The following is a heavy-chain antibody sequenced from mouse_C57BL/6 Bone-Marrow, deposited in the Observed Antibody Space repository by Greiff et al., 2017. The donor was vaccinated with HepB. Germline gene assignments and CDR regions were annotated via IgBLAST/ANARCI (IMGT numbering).Heavy chain of an antibody. CDR2: IYPGSGST. D-gene: IGHD3-1*01. CDR3: ARWHSQDFDY. J-gene: IGHJ2*01. Sequence: QVQLQQPGAELVKPGASVKMSCTASGYTFTSYWITWVKPRPGQGLEWIGDIYPGSGSTNYNEKFKSKATLTVDTSSSTAYMQLSSLTSEDSAVYYCARWHSQDFDYWGQGTTLTVTS. CDR1: GYTFTSYW. V-gene: IGHV1-55*01.